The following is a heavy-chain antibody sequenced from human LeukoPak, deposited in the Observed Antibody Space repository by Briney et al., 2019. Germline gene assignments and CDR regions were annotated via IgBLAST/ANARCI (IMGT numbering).Heavy chain of an antibody. CDR2: ISGGGLST. V-gene: IGHV3-23*01. J-gene: IGHJ3*02. Sequence: PGGSLRLSCAASGFTFSSYVMTWVRQAPGKGLEWVSGISGGGLSTYYADSVKGRFTISRHNSKNTLYLQMNSLRAEDTAVYYCASGSSGWYLLSGAFDIWGQGTMVTVSS. D-gene: IGHD6-19*01. CDR1: GFTFSSYV. CDR3: ASGSSGWYLLSGAFDI.